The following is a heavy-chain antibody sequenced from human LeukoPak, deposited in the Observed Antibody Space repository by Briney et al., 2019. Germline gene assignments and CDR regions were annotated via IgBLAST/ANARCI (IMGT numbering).Heavy chain of an antibody. V-gene: IGHV3-21*01. CDR2: ISSSSSYI. D-gene: IGHD3-22*01. J-gene: IGHJ6*03. CDR3: ARDYYEGLMDV. CDR1: GFTFSSYS. Sequence: GGSLRLSCAASGFTFSSYSMNWVRQAPGKGLEWVSFISSSSSYIYYADSVKGRFTISRDNAKNSLYVEMNSLGAEDTAVYYCARDYYEGLMDVWGKGTTVTISS.